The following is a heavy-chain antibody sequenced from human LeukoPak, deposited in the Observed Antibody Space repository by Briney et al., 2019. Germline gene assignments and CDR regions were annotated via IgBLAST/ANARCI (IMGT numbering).Heavy chain of an antibody. CDR3: ARGISHIY. CDR1: GFTVSSNY. D-gene: IGHD2-21*01. Sequence: PGGSLRLSCAASGFTVSSNYMSWVRQAPGKGLEWVANIKQDGSEKYYVDSVKGRFTISRDNAKNSLYLQMNSLRAEDTAVYYCARGISHIYWGQGTLVTVSS. CDR2: IKQDGSEK. J-gene: IGHJ4*02. V-gene: IGHV3-7*01.